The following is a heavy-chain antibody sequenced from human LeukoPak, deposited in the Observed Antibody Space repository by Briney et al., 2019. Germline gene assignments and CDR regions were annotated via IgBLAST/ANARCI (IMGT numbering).Heavy chain of an antibody. V-gene: IGHV3-23*01. CDR3: AKDYYGSGSYYNQFDY. D-gene: IGHD3-10*01. CDR2: ISGSGGST. CDR1: GFTFSSYA. J-gene: IGHJ4*02. Sequence: QPGGSLRLSCAASGFTFSSYAMSWVRQAPGKGLEWVSAISGSGGSTYYADSVKGRFTISRDNSKNTLYLQMNSLRAEDTAVYYCAKDYYGSGSYYNQFDYWGQGTLVTVSS.